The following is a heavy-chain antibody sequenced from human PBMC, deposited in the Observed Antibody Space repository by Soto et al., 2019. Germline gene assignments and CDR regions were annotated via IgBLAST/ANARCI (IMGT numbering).Heavy chain of an antibody. CDR1: GFTFSSYG. CDR3: ARDNEAAIGEYYFDY. D-gene: IGHD5-18*01. Sequence: QVQLVESGRGVVQPGRSLRLSCAASGFTFSSYGMHWVRQAPGKGLEWVAVIWYDGSNKYYADSVKGRFTISRDNSKNTLYLQMNSLRAEDTAVYYCARDNEAAIGEYYFDYWGQGTLVTVSS. J-gene: IGHJ4*02. V-gene: IGHV3-33*01. CDR2: IWYDGSNK.